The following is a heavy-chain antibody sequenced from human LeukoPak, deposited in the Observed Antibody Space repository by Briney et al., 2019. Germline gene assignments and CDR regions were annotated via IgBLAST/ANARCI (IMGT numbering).Heavy chain of an antibody. CDR1: GGSIVSHY. CDR3: AKDSSTWGNLAGHFDS. V-gene: IGHV4-4*07. CDR2: FYASGTT. Sequence: SETLSLTCTVSGGSIVSHYWNWIRRPAGRGLEWIGRFYASGTTNTSPSLKSRVTMSVDTSKNQFSLKLSSVTAADTAVYYCAKDSSTWGNLAGHFDSWGQGTLVTVSS. J-gene: IGHJ4*02. D-gene: IGHD6-13*01.